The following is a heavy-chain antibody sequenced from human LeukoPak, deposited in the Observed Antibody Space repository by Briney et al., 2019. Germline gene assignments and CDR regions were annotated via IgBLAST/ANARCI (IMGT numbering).Heavy chain of an antibody. CDR1: GFTFSGYA. Sequence: PGRSLRLSCAASGFTFSGYAMHWVRQAPGKGLEWVAVISYDGSNKYYADSVKGRFTISRDNSKNTLYLQMNSLRAEDTAVYYCARAPYSGSPLDYWGQGTLVTVSS. V-gene: IGHV3-30*04. J-gene: IGHJ4*02. D-gene: IGHD1-26*01. CDR3: ARAPYSGSPLDY. CDR2: ISYDGSNK.